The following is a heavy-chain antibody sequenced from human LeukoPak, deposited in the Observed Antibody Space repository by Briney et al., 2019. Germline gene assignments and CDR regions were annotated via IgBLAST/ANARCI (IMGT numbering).Heavy chain of an antibody. Sequence: SETLSLTCTVSGGSISSYYWGWIRQPPGKGLEWIGSIYYSGSTYYNPSLKSRVTISVDTSKNQFSLKLSSVTAADTAVYYCARKIQLWFRGGGYFDYWGQGTLVTVSS. J-gene: IGHJ4*02. CDR3: ARKIQLWFRGGGYFDY. V-gene: IGHV4-39*01. D-gene: IGHD5-18*01. CDR1: GGSISSYY. CDR2: IYYSGST.